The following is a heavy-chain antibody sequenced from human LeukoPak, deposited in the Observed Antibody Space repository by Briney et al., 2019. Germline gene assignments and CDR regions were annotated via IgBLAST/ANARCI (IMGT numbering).Heavy chain of an antibody. J-gene: IGHJ4*02. CDR1: GFTFSSYA. Sequence: GGSLRLSCAASGFTFSSYAMHWVRQAPGKGLEWVAVISYDGSNKYYADSVKGRFTISRDNSKNTLYLQMNSLRAEDTAVYYCARAGSSWTSIDYWGQGTLVTVSS. V-gene: IGHV3-30-3*01. D-gene: IGHD6-13*01. CDR3: ARAGSSWTSIDY. CDR2: ISYDGSNK.